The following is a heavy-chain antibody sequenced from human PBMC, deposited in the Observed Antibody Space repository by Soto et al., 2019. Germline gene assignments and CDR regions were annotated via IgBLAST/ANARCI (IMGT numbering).Heavy chain of an antibody. D-gene: IGHD6-13*01. J-gene: IGHJ6*02. CDR3: ARGRTSSPYFYVMDV. V-gene: IGHV1-18*01. Sequence: QVQLVQSGAEVKKPGASVKVSCNASGYTFTSYGISWVRQAPGQGLEWMGWISGYNGNTNSAQKLQGRVTMTTDTSTTTAYMELRSLRSDDTAVYYCARGRTSSPYFYVMDVWGQGTTVTVSS. CDR1: GYTFTSYG. CDR2: ISGYNGNT.